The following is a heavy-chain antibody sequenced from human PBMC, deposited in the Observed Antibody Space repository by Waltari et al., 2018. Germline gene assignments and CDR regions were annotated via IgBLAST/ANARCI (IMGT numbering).Heavy chain of an antibody. D-gene: IGHD1-7*01. CDR2: IYYSGST. J-gene: IGHJ6*02. Sequence: QVQLQESGPGLVKPSETLSLTCTVPGGSISSYYWSWIRQPPGKGLEWIGYIYYSGSTNYNPSLKSRVTISVDTSKNQFSLKLSSVTAADTAVYYCARVLTGTIHYGMDVWGQGTTVTVSS. CDR3: ARVLTGTIHYGMDV. V-gene: IGHV4-59*01. CDR1: GGSISSYY.